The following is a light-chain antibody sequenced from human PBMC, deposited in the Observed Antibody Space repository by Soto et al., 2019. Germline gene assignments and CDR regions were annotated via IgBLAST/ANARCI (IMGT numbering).Light chain of an antibody. J-gene: IGLJ2*01. V-gene: IGLV2-14*01. Sequence: QSALTQPASVSGSPGQSITISCTGTSSDVGGYNYVSWYQQYPGKAPKLMIYGVSNRPSGVSNRFSGSKSGNTASLTISGLQPEDEADYYCSSYSTASTLFGGGTKLTVL. CDR2: GVS. CDR1: SSDVGGYNY. CDR3: SSYSTASTL.